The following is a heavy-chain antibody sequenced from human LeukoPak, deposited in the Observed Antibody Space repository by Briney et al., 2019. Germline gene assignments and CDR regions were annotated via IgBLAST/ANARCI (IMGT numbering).Heavy chain of an antibody. J-gene: IGHJ3*02. CDR2: IYYSGST. V-gene: IGHV4-39*07. CDR1: GGSISSSSYY. CDR3: AREDYDFRLAFDI. D-gene: IGHD3/OR15-3a*01. Sequence: SETLSLTCTVSGGSISSSSYYWGWIRQPRGKGLEWIESIYYSGSTYYNPSIKRRVTISVNTTKNKFSRKLRSVTAADTAVDYCAREDYDFRLAFDIWGQGTMVTVSS.